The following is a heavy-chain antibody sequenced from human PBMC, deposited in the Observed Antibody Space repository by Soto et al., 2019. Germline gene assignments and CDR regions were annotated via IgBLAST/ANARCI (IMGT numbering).Heavy chain of an antibody. Sequence: GGSLRLSCAASGFTFSSYAMHWVRQAPGKGLEWVAVISYDGSNKYYADSVKGRFTISRDNSKNTLYLQMSSLRAEDTAVYYCARVLNYALNYWGQGTLVTVSS. CDR1: GFTFSSYA. J-gene: IGHJ4*02. CDR2: ISYDGSNK. V-gene: IGHV3-30-3*01. CDR3: ARVLNYALNY. D-gene: IGHD2-2*01.